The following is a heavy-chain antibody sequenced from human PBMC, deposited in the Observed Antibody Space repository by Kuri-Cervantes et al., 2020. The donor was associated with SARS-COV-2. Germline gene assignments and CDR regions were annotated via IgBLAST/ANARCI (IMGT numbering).Heavy chain of an antibody. CDR3: ARGRAQITIFGVSSMDWFDP. Sequence: GSLRLSCTVSGGSISSYYWSWVRQPAGKGLEWIGRIYTSGSTNYNPSLKSRVTMSVDTSKNQFSLKLSSVTAADTAVYYCARGRAQITIFGVSSMDWFDPWGRGTLVTVSS. CDR2: IYTSGST. J-gene: IGHJ5*02. D-gene: IGHD3-3*01. CDR1: GGSISSYY. V-gene: IGHV4-4*07.